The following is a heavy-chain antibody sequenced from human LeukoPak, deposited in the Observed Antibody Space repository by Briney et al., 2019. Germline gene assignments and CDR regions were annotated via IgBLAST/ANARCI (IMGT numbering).Heavy chain of an antibody. CDR3: ARGSPDFWSGYYPR. J-gene: IGHJ4*02. Sequence: SETLSLTCTVSGGSISSYYWSWIRQPAGKGLEWIGRIYTSGSTNYNPSLKSRVTISLDTSKNQFSLKLSSVTAADTAVYYCARGSPDFWSGYYPRWGQGTLVTVSS. V-gene: IGHV4-4*07. CDR2: IYTSGST. D-gene: IGHD3-3*01. CDR1: GGSISSYY.